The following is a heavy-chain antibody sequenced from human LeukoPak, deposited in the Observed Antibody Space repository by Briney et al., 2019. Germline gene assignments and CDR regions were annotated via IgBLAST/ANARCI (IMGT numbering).Heavy chain of an antibody. J-gene: IGHJ5*02. V-gene: IGHV3-21*01. Sequence: GGSLRLSCAASGFTFSSYSMNWVRQAPGKGLEWGSSISSSSSYIYYADSVKGRFTISRANAKNSLYLQMNSLRAEDTAVYYCARDLIGYCSGGSCYPFDPWGQGTLVTVSS. D-gene: IGHD2-15*01. CDR3: ARDLIGYCSGGSCYPFDP. CDR2: ISSSSSYI. CDR1: GFTFSSYS.